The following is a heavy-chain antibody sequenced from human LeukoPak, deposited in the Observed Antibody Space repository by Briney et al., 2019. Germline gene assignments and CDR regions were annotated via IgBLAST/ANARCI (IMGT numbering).Heavy chain of an antibody. D-gene: IGHD1-26*01. Sequence: AGGSLRLSCAASGFTFDRYGMRWVRQAPGKGLEWVSGINWNGGSTGYADSVRGRFTIYRDNATNYLYLQMNSLRAEDTALYYCARGGNGMGGTTTDYWGQGTLVTVSS. CDR2: INWNGGST. CDR3: ARGGNGMGGTTTDY. V-gene: IGHV3-20*04. CDR1: GFTFDRYG. J-gene: IGHJ4*02.